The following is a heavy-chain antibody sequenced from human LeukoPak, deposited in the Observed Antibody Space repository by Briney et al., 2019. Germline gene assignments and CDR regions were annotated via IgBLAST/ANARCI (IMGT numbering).Heavy chain of an antibody. V-gene: IGHV3-48*02. D-gene: IGHD3-16*02. J-gene: IGHJ4*02. CDR2: ISGGSGTI. Sequence: GGSLRLSCAASGFTFSNAWMNWVRQAPGKGLEWVSYISGGSGTIYYADSVKGRFTISRDNAKNSLFLQMNSLRDKDTAVYYCARGQRYSTSPFDYWGQGTLVTVSS. CDR1: GFTFSNAW. CDR3: ARGQRYSTSPFDY.